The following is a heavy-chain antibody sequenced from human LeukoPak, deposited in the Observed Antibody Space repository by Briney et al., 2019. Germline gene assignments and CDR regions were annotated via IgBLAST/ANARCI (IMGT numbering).Heavy chain of an antibody. V-gene: IGHV3-48*03. J-gene: IGHJ6*04. CDR1: GFTFSSYE. D-gene: IGHD3-10*02. Sequence: GGSRRLSCAASGFTFSSYEMNWVRQAPGKVLEWVSYISSSGSTIYYADSVKGRFTISRDNAKNSLYLQMNSLRAEDTAVYYCAELGITMIGGVWGKGTTVTISS. CDR2: ISSSGSTI. CDR3: AELGITMIGGV.